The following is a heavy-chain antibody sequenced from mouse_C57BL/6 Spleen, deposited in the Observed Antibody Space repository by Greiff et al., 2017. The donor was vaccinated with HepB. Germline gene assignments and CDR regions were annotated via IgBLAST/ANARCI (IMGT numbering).Heavy chain of an antibody. CDR3: ARAPLLRSFAY. CDR2: ISYDGSN. D-gene: IGHD1-1*01. CDR1: GYSITSGYY. J-gene: IGHJ3*01. V-gene: IGHV3-6*01. Sequence: EVKVEESGPGLVKPSQSLSLTCSVTGYSITSGYYWNWIRQFPGNKLEWMGYISYDGSNNYNPSLKNRISITRDTSKNQFFLKLNSVTTEDTATYYCARAPLLRSFAYWGQGTLVTVSA.